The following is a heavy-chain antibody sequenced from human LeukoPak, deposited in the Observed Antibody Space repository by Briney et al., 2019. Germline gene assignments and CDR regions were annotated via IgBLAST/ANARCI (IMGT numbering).Heavy chain of an antibody. CDR2: IYPGDSDT. Sequence: GESLKISCKGSGYSFTSYWVGWVRQVPGKDLEWMGIIYPGDSDTRYSPSFQGQVTISADKSISTAYLQWSSLKASDTAMYYCASVIAAAGAFDYWGQGTLVTVSS. V-gene: IGHV5-51*01. J-gene: IGHJ4*02. CDR3: ASVIAAAGAFDY. D-gene: IGHD6-13*01. CDR1: GYSFTSYW.